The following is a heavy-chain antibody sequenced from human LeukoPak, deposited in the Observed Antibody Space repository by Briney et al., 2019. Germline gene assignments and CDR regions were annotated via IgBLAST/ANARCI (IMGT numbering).Heavy chain of an antibody. J-gene: IGHJ4*02. V-gene: IGHV4-34*01. D-gene: IGHD3-22*01. CDR3: AGRAYYYDSSGFHFDY. Sequence: SETLSLSCAVYGGSFSGYYWSWIRDPPEKGLEWIGEINHSGSTNYNPSLKSRVTISLDTSKNKFSLKLRSVTAAETTVYYCAGRAYYYDSSGFHFDYWGQGTLVTVSS. CDR2: INHSGST. CDR1: GGSFSGYY.